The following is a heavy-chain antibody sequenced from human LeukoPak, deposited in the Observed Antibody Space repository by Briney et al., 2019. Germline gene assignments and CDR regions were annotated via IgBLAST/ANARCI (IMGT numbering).Heavy chain of an antibody. J-gene: IGHJ2*01. CDR1: GFTFSSYA. Sequence: PGGSLRLSCAASGFTFSSYAMSWVRQAPGKGLEWVSAISGSGGSTYYADSVKGRFTISRDNSKNTLYLQMNSLRAEDTAVYYCARGRRGSSGPWSWYLDLWGRGTLVTASS. CDR3: ARGRRGSSGPWSWYLDL. CDR2: ISGSGGST. V-gene: IGHV3-23*01. D-gene: IGHD3-22*01.